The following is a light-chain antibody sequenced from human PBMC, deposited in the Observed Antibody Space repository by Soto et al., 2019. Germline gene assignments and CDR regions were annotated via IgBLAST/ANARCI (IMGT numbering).Light chain of an antibody. J-gene: IGLJ2*01. CDR3: SSYTSSSLCV. V-gene: IGLV2-14*01. CDR2: EVS. CDR1: SSDVGGYNY. Sequence: QSVLTQPASVSGSPGQSITISCTGTSSDVGGYNYVSWYQQHPGKAPKLMIYEVSNRPSGVSNRFSGSKSGNTASLTISGLQAEDEADYYCSSYTSSSLCVFGGGTKVTVL.